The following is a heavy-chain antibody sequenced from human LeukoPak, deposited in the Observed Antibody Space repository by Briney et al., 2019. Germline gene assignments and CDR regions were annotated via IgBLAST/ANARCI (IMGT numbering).Heavy chain of an antibody. J-gene: IGHJ4*02. V-gene: IGHV1-18*01. D-gene: IGHD5-18*01. CDR2: ISAYNGNT. CDR3: ARRDTAMIQFDY. Sequence: ASVKVSCKASGYTFTSYGISWVRQAPGQGLEWMGWISAYNGNTNYAQKLQGRVTMTTDTSTSTAYMELRSLRSDGTAVYYGARRDTAMIQFDYWGQGTLVTVSS. CDR1: GYTFTSYG.